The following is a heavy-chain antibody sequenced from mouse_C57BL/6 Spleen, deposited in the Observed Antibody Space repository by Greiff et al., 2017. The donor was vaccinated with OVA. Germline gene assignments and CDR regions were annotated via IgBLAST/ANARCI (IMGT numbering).Heavy chain of an antibody. CDR1: GYTFTSYG. CDR2: IYPRSGNT. D-gene: IGHD3-2*02. Sequence: VQGVESGAELARPGASVKLSCKASGYTFTSYGISWVKQRTGQGLEWIGEIYPRSGNTYYNEKFKGKATLTADKSSSTAYMELRSLTSEDSAVYFCASRSKDSSGYDYAMDYWGQGTSVTVSS. CDR3: ASRSKDSSGYDYAMDY. J-gene: IGHJ4*01. V-gene: IGHV1-81*01.